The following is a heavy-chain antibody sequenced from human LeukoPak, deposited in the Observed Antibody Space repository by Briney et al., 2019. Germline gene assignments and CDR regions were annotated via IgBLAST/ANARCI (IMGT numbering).Heavy chain of an antibody. D-gene: IGHD2-15*01. Sequence: GGSLTLACPASGFTLVEYSMPWVRQAPGKRLGWVSFIRNEASEGTTEHAASVRGRFTTSRDDSKSIAYLQMNSLKTEDTALYYCTRDRIMTDFWGQGTLVTVSS. CDR3: TRDRIMTDF. J-gene: IGHJ4*02. CDR1: GFTLVEYS. CDR2: IRNEASEGTT. V-gene: IGHV3-49*04.